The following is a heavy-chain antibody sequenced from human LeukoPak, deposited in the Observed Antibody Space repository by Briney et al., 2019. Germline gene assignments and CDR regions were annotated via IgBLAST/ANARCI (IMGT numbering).Heavy chain of an antibody. CDR1: GFPFISYA. CDR2: ISDSGGST. J-gene: IGHJ6*02. V-gene: IGHV3-64D*09. Sequence: PGGSLSLSCSASGFPFISYAMHWVRQAPGKGLEYVSAISDSGGSTYYADSVKGRFTISRDNSKNTLYLQMSSLRAEDTAVYFCVRGYSFGPYGMDVWGQGTTVTVSS. CDR3: VRGYSFGPYGMDV. D-gene: IGHD2-15*01.